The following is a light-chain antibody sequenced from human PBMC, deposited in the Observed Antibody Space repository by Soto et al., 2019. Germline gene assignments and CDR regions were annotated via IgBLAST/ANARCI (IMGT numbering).Light chain of an antibody. CDR3: SSYAGSNNLVV. Sequence: QSVLTQPPSASGSPGQSVTISCTGTSSDVGGYNYVSWYQQHPGKAPKLMIYDVSKRPSGVPDRFSGYKSGNTASLTDSGLQAEDEADYYCSSYAGSNNLVVFGGGTNLTVL. CDR1: SSDVGGYNY. J-gene: IGLJ2*01. CDR2: DVS. V-gene: IGLV2-8*01.